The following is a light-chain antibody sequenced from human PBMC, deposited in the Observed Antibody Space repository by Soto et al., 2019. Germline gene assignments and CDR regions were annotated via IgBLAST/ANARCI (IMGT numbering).Light chain of an antibody. V-gene: IGLV2-14*01. CDR1: SGDAGGYNY. Sequence: QSALTQPASVSGSPGQSITISCTGTSGDAGGYNYVSWYQQHPGKAPKLMIYDVSNRPSGVSNRFSGSKSGNTASLTISGLQAEDEADYYCSSYTSSSPYVFGTGTKVTV. CDR2: DVS. CDR3: SSYTSSSPYV. J-gene: IGLJ1*01.